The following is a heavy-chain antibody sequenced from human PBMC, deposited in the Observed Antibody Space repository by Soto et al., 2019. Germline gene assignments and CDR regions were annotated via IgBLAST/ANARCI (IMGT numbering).Heavy chain of an antibody. CDR1: GITFSTYA. V-gene: IGHV1-3*01. J-gene: IGHJ5*02. D-gene: IGHD5-12*01. Sequence: ASVKVSCKASGITFSTYAIHWVRQAPGQRLEWMGWIHAGNGNTRYSQKFQGRVTLTRDTSASTAYMDLSSLRSEDTAIYYCARAISGYVTWGQGTLVTVSS. CDR2: IHAGNGNT. CDR3: ARAISGYVT.